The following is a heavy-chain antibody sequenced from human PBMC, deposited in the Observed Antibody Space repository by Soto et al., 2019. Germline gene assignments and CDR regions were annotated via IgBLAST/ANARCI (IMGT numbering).Heavy chain of an antibody. CDR3: ARDGASRPEARIKYGLDF. D-gene: IGHD3-16*01. CDR1: GFIFRSFA. J-gene: IGHJ6*02. V-gene: IGHV3-30*04. Sequence: QVHLVESGGGVVQPGRTLRLSCVASGFIFRSFALHWVRQAPGKGLEWVAVTSFDGSSKFYADSVRGRFTISKDDSTYTVYLDMNSLTPEDSAVYFCARDGASRPEARIKYGLDFWGQGTTVLVSS. CDR2: TSFDGSSK.